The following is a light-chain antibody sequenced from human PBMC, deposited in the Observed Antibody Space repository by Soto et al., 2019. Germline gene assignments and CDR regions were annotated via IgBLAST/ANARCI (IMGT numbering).Light chain of an antibody. Sequence: EIVLTQSPGTLSLSPGERATLSRRASQSVSSSYLAWYQQKPGQAPRLLIYGASSRDTGIPDRFSGNGSGTDFALPISSLQPEDFATYYCQQSYNNPQTFGLGTKVDIK. CDR2: GAS. CDR1: QSVSSSY. J-gene: IGKJ1*01. V-gene: IGKV3-20*01. CDR3: QQSYNNPQT.